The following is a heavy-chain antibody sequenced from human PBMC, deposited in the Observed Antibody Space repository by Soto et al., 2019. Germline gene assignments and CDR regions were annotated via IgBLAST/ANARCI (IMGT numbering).Heavy chain of an antibody. D-gene: IGHD1-26*01. CDR3: AREGGSGSPDGYFNV. CDR1: GGSISSGGYS. V-gene: IGHV4-30-2*01. Sequence: QLQLQESGSGLVKPSQTLSLTCAVSGGSISSGGYSWSWLRQPPGKGLEWIGYIFHSGSTYYNPSPRSRVTLAVAGSKTPFALELSSVTAADTAVYYCAREGGSGSPDGYFNVWGRGTLVTVSS. J-gene: IGHJ2*01. CDR2: IFHSGST.